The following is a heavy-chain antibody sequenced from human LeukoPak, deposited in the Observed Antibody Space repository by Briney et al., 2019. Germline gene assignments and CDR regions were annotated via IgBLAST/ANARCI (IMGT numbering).Heavy chain of an antibody. CDR3: ATLEGLQSWYFDL. CDR1: GGSISSGGYY. CDR2: IYHSGST. V-gene: IGHV4-31*03. Sequence: SETLSLTCTVSGGSISSGGYYWSWIRQHPGKGLEWIGYIYHSGSTYYNPSLKSRITISLDTSKNQFSLKLSSVTAADTAVYYCATLEGLQSWYFDLWGRGTLVTVSS. J-gene: IGHJ2*01. D-gene: IGHD4-11*01.